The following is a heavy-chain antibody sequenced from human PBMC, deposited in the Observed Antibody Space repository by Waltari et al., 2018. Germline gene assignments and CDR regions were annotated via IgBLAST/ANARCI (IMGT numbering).Heavy chain of an antibody. CDR3: ARRSCNGECYAPYVY. Sequence: QVQLVQSGAEVTKPGAPVKVSCKPSGYTFTDYHIHWVRQAPGQGLEWMRWIKPKRGGTYYAQTFQGWVTMTRDTSTSTVYMELSSLKSDDTAVYYCARRSCNGECYAPYVYWGQGTLVTVSS. CDR2: IKPKRGGT. V-gene: IGHV1-2*04. CDR1: GYTFTDYH. J-gene: IGHJ4*02. D-gene: IGHD2-8*01.